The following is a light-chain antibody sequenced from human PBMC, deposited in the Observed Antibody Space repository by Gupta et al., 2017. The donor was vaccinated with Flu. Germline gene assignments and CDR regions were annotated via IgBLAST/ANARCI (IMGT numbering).Light chain of an antibody. Sequence: PSARSASVGDRVTVTCRASESVGNYLNWYQQKRGKPPKLLIFDASTLHSGVPSRFSGSGSGTDFTLTISSLQPEDFATYYCQQSNIAPCTFGQGTKVEIK. CDR1: ESVGNY. CDR3: QQSNIAPCT. V-gene: IGKV1-39*01. J-gene: IGKJ1*01. CDR2: DAS.